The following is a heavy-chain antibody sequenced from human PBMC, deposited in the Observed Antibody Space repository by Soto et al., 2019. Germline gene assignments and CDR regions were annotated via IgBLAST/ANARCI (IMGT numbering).Heavy chain of an antibody. CDR3: ARDEGYGDYVVGAY. V-gene: IGHV4-4*02. CDR2: IYHSGST. J-gene: IGHJ4*02. CDR1: GNSISTTNW. Sequence: SETLSLTCVVSGNSISTTNWCSWVRQSPGKGLEWIGEIYHSGSTNYNPSLKGRFTISRDNAKNSLYLQMNSLRAEDTAVYYCARDEGYGDYVVGAYWGQGTLVTVSS. D-gene: IGHD4-17*01.